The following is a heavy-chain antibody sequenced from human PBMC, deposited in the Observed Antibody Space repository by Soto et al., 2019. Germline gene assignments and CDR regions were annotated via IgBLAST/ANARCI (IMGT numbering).Heavy chain of an antibody. CDR2: LNPSGGST. J-gene: IGHJ5*01. Sequence: ASVKVSCKASGYTFTAHFMHWVRQAPGQGLEWMGVLNPSGGSTTFAQKFQGRVTMTRDTSTSTVYMELRSLRSEDTAVYYCATAAYSTSWYDFWGQGTLVTVSS. D-gene: IGHD6-13*01. CDR3: ATAAYSTSWYDF. V-gene: IGHV1-46*03. CDR1: GYTFTAHF.